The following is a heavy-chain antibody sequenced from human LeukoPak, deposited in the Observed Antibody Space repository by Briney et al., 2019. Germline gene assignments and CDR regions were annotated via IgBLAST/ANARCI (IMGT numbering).Heavy chain of an antibody. J-gene: IGHJ4*02. D-gene: IGHD7-27*01. V-gene: IGHV1-69*13. CDR2: IIPIFGTA. Sequence: ASVKVSCKASGGTFSSYAISWVRQAPGQGLEWMGGIIPIFGTANYAQKFQGRVTITADESTSTAYMELSSLRAEDTAVYYCARGSSRSPGSGVKNFDYWGQGTLVTVSS. CDR3: ARGSSRSPGSGVKNFDY. CDR1: GGTFSSYA.